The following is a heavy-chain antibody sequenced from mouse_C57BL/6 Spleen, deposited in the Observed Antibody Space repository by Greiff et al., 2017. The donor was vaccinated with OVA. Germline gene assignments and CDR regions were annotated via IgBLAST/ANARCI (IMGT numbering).Heavy chain of an antibody. CDR1: GYSITSGYD. D-gene: IGHD2-3*01. CDR3: ARGGDGYLYAMDY. V-gene: IGHV3-1*01. J-gene: IGHJ4*01. Sequence: DVKLVESGPGMVKPSQSLSLTCTVTGYSITSGYDWHWIRHFPGNKLEWMGYISYSGSTNYNPSLKSRISITHDTSKNHFFLKLNSVTTEDTATYYCARGGDGYLYAMDYWGQGTSVTVSS. CDR2: ISYSGST.